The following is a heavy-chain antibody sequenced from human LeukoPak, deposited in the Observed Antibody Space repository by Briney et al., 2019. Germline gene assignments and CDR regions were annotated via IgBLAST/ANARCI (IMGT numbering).Heavy chain of an antibody. CDR3: AKVKWELLQTHHYFGY. CDR2: ISYDGSNK. V-gene: IGHV3-30*18. D-gene: IGHD1-26*01. Sequence: GRSLTLSCAACGFTFSSYGMHWVRQAPGKGLEWVAVISYDGSNKYYADSVKGRFTISRDNSKNTLYLQMNSLRAEDTAVYNCAKVKWELLQTHHYFGYWGQGTLVTVSS. J-gene: IGHJ4*02. CDR1: GFTFSSYG.